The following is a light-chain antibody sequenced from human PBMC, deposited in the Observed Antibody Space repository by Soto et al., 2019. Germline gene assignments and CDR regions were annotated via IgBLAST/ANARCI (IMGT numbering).Light chain of an antibody. J-gene: IGKJ1*01. CDR1: QSVSSSY. Sequence: EIVLTQSPGTLSLSPGERATLSCRASQSVSSSYLAWYQQKPGQAPRPLIYGASSSAIGIPDRFSGSGSGTDFTLTISSLEPEDFAVYYCQQYGSSPWTFGQGTMVEIK. CDR2: GAS. V-gene: IGKV3-20*01. CDR3: QQYGSSPWT.